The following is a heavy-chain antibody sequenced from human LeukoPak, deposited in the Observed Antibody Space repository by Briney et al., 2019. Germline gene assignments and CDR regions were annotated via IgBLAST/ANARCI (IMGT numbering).Heavy chain of an antibody. Sequence: PSQTLSLTCAVSGYSISSGYYWGWIRQPPGKGLEWIGSIYHSGSTYYNPSLKSRVTISVDTSKNQFSLKLSSVTAADTAVYYCAICSSTRTHAFDIWGQGTMVTFSS. CDR2: IYHSGST. CDR3: AICSSTRTHAFDI. D-gene: IGHD2-2*01. CDR1: GYSISSGYY. J-gene: IGHJ3*02. V-gene: IGHV4-38-2*01.